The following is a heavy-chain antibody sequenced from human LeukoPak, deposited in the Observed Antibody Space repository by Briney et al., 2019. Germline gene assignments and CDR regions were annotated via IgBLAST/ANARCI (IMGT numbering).Heavy chain of an antibody. CDR1: GFTFSSYT. V-gene: IGHV3-21*01. J-gene: IGHJ4*02. CDR2: ITSSSSYI. Sequence: PGGSLRLSCAASGFTFSSYTMNWVRQAPGKGLEWVSSITSSSSYIYYADSLKGRFTISRDNAKNSLYLQMNNLRAEDTAVYYCARGPDGFFDYWGQGTLVTASS. CDR3: ARGPDGFFDY. D-gene: IGHD5-24*01.